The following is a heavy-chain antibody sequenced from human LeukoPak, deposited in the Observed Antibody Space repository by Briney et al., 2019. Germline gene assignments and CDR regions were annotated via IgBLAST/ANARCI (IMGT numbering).Heavy chain of an antibody. J-gene: IGHJ5*02. CDR2: ISSGSSNI. D-gene: IGHD6-13*01. V-gene: IGHV3-21*01. CDR1: GITFSRYS. CDR3: ARDIGAAGTFWFDP. Sequence: GGSLRLSCAASGITFSRYSTNWVRQAPGKGLEWVSSISSGSSNIYYIDSVKGRFTISRDNARNSLYLQMNSLRAEDTAVYYCARDIGAAGTFWFDPWGQGTLVTVSS.